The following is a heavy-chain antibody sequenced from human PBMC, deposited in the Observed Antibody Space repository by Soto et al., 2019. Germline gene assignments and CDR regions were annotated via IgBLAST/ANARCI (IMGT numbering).Heavy chain of an antibody. CDR2: ISGGGVNT. D-gene: IGHD7-27*01. V-gene: IGHV3-23*01. Sequence: EMQLSESGGGFIQPGGSLRLSCAASGFDFDRHAINWVRQAPGEGLEWVSSISGGGVNTDYADSAKGRFTITRDTIKNTVFLQMNTLRVEDTAVYYCVKDQTGDLVWYANLWGRGTLGTVSS. CDR3: VKDQTGDLVWYANL. J-gene: IGHJ2*01. CDR1: GFDFDRHA.